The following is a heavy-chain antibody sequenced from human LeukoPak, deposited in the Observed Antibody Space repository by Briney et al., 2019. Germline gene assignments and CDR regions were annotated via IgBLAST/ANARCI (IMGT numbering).Heavy chain of an antibody. Sequence: GGSLRLSCAASGSTFSSYWMSWARQAPGKGLEWVASINHNGNVNYYVDSVKGRFTISRDNAKNSLYLQMGNLRAEDTAVYFCARGGGLDVWGQGATVTVSS. CDR1: GSTFSSYW. J-gene: IGHJ6*02. CDR2: INHNGNVN. D-gene: IGHD3-16*01. V-gene: IGHV3-7*03. CDR3: ARGGGLDV.